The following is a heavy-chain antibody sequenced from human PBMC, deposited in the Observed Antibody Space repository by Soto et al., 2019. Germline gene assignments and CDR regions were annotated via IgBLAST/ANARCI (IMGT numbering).Heavy chain of an antibody. J-gene: IGHJ6*02. CDR1: GGSISSGGYY. CDR3: ARSSEWPQGGYYGMDV. Sequence: ASETLSLTCTFSGGSISSGGYYWSWIRQHPGKGLEWIGYIYYSGSTYYNPSLKSRVTISVDTSKNQFSLKLSSVTAADTAVYYCARSSEWPQGGYYGMDVWGQGTTVTVSS. V-gene: IGHV4-31*03. D-gene: IGHD3-3*01. CDR2: IYYSGST.